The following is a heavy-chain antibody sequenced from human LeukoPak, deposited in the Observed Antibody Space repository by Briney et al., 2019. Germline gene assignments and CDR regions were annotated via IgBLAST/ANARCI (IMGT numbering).Heavy chain of an antibody. CDR2: ISGSGGST. D-gene: IGHD3-22*01. V-gene: IGHV3-23*01. CDR1: GFTFSSYA. J-gene: IGHJ6*02. Sequence: HPGGSLRLSCAASGFTFSSYAMSWVRQAPGKGLEWVSAISGSGGSTYYADSVKGRFTISRDNSKNTLYLQMNSLRAEDTAVYYCAKDRYSSGYYYYGMDVWGQGTTVTVSS. CDR3: AKDRYSSGYYYYGMDV.